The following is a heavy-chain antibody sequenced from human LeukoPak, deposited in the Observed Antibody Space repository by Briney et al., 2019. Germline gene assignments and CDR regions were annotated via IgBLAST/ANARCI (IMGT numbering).Heavy chain of an antibody. Sequence: GASVKVSCKASGYTFTSYAMHWVRQAPGQRLEWMGWINAGNGNTKYPQKFQGRVTITRDTSASTAYMELSSLRSEDTAVYYCARAYDSSGYYSWFDPWGQGTLVTVSS. CDR2: INAGNGNT. J-gene: IGHJ5*02. CDR1: GYTFTSYA. D-gene: IGHD3-22*01. V-gene: IGHV1-3*01. CDR3: ARAYDSSGYYSWFDP.